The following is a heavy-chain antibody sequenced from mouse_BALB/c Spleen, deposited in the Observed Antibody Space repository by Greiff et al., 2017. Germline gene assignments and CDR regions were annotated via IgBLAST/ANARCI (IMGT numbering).Heavy chain of an antibody. D-gene: IGHD1-1*01. J-gene: IGHJ3*01. Sequence: EVQLVESGAELVKPGASVKLSCTASGFNIKDTYMHWVKQRPEQGLEWIGRIDPANGNTKYDPKFQGKATITADTSSNTAYLQLSSLTSEDTAVYYCALNYYGSSYGWFAYWGQGTLVTVSA. CDR2: IDPANGNT. CDR1: GFNIKDTY. CDR3: ALNYYGSSYGWFAY. V-gene: IGHV14-3*02.